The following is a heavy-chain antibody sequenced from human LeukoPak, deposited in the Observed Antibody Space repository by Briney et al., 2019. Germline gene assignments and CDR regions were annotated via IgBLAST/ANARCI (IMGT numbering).Heavy chain of an antibody. CDR1: GFTFSTYA. Sequence: GGSLRLSCAASGFTFSTYAVNWVRQAPGKGLEWVSTISGSGDSTYYADSVKGRFTISRDNSKNTLYLQMNSLRAEDTAVYYCARGVYYDFWSVFDYWGQGTLVTVSS. CDR2: ISGSGDST. V-gene: IGHV3-23*01. CDR3: ARGVYYDFWSVFDY. J-gene: IGHJ4*02. D-gene: IGHD3-3*01.